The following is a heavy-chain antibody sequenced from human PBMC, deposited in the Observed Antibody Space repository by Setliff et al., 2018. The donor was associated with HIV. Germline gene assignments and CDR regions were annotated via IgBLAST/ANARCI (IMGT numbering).Heavy chain of an antibody. J-gene: IGHJ4*02. V-gene: IGHV3-11*04. CDR2: ITNTGSST. Sequence: GGSLRLSCAASGFTFSDYYLNWFRLAPGKGLEWISHITNTGSSTNYADSVKGQFTISRDNAKYSLYLQMNTLRVEDTAVYYCMYGGRTATTHWGQGTLVTVSS. D-gene: IGHD4-17*01. CDR1: GFTFSDYY. CDR3: MYGGRTATTH.